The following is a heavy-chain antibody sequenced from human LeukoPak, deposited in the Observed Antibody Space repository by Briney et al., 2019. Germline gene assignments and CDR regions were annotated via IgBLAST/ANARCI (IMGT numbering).Heavy chain of an antibody. Sequence: PSETLSLTCAVYGGSFSAYYWSWIRQSPGKGLQWIAEVNHRGDTSYNPSVKGRVTISVDTSKNQFSLKVTSLTAADTAVYYCARGPTISETGYFDYWGQGTLVTVSS. D-gene: IGHD1-1*01. V-gene: IGHV4-34*01. CDR2: VNHRGDT. CDR3: ARGPTISETGYFDY. CDR1: GGSFSAYY. J-gene: IGHJ4*03.